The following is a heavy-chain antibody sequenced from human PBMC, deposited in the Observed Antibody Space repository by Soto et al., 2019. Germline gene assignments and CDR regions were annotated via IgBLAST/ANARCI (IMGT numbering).Heavy chain of an antibody. J-gene: IGHJ6*02. CDR1: GFTISSYA. D-gene: IGHD6-19*01. CDR2: ISYDGSNK. Sequence: GGSLSLSCASSGFTISSYAMHWVRPAPGKGLEWVAVISYDGSNKYYADSVKGRFTISRDNSKNTLYLQMNSLRAEDTAVYYCARGEQWLVGSGGMDVWGQGTTVSVSS. CDR3: ARGEQWLVGSGGMDV. V-gene: IGHV3-30-3*01.